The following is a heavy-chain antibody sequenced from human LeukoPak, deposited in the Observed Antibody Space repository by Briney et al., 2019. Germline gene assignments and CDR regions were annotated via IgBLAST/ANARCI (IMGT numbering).Heavy chain of an antibody. CDR3: ARDPEPSLYTTVVTPETTDY. V-gene: IGHV4-4*02. J-gene: IGHJ4*02. CDR2: IYHSGST. CDR1: GGSISSSNW. D-gene: IGHD4-23*01. Sequence: PSETLSLTCAVSGGSISSSNWWSWVRQPPGKGLEWIGEIYHSGSTNYNPSLKSRVTISVDKSKNQFSLKLSSVTAADTAVYYCARDPEPSLYTTVVTPETTDYWGQGTLVTVSS.